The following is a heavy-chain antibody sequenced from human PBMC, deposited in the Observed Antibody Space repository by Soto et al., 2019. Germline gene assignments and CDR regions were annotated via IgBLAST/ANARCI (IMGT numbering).Heavy chain of an antibody. D-gene: IGHD1-26*01. CDR1: GGSISSGDYY. CDR2: IYYSGST. V-gene: IGHV4-30-4*01. CDR3: ASRRSRGRALLFDP. Sequence: PSETLSLTCTVSGGSISSGDYYWSWIRQPPGKGLEWIGYIYYSGSTYYNPSLKSRVTISVDTSKNQFSLKLSFVTAADTAVYYCASRRSRGRALLFDPWGQGTLVTVSS. J-gene: IGHJ5*02.